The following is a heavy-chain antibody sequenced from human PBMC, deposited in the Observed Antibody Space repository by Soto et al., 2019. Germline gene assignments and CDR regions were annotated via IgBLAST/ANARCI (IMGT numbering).Heavy chain of an antibody. CDR1: GFTFSTYP. J-gene: IGHJ3*02. D-gene: IGHD1-26*01. Sequence: EVQLVESGGGLVQPGGSLRLSCAASGFTFSTYPMHWVLQAPGKGLEYVSTINRDGDRTYYAKSVKGRFTISRDNSKNTLYLKMGSLRPEDMALYYCARTYNGNYYYESFDIWGQGTMVTVSS. V-gene: IGHV3-64*01. CDR2: INRDGDRT. CDR3: ARTYNGNYYYESFDI.